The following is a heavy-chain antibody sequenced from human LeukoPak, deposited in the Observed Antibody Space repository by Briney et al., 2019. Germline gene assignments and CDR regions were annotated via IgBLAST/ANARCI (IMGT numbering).Heavy chain of an antibody. Sequence: PGGSLRLSCAASGFTFNSYALHWVRQAPGKGLEWVAVISYDGSNNYYGESVKGRFTISRDNSKNMVYLQMNSLRPEDTAVHYCARDGSGWHSGYFDYWGQGTLVTVSS. D-gene: IGHD6-19*01. CDR1: GFTFNSYA. J-gene: IGHJ4*02. CDR2: ISYDGSNN. V-gene: IGHV3-30*04. CDR3: ARDGSGWHSGYFDY.